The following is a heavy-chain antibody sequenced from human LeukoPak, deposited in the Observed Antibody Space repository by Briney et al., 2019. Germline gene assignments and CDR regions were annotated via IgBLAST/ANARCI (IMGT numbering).Heavy chain of an antibody. V-gene: IGHV3-48*02. D-gene: IGHD4-17*01. Sequence: PGGSLRLSCAASGFTFSSYSMNWVRQAPGKGLEWVSYISSSVSAIHYADSVKGRFTISRDNAKNSLYLQMNSLRDEDTAVYYCARVVDYGDYYHDCWGQGTLVTVSS. CDR2: ISSSVSAI. CDR1: GFTFSSYS. J-gene: IGHJ4*02. CDR3: ARVVDYGDYYHDC.